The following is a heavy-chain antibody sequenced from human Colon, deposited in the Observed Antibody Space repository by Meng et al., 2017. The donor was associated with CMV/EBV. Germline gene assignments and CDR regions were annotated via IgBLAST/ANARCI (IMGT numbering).Heavy chain of an antibody. Sequence: FSFSNYGMHWVRQAPGKGLEWVALISFDGNNKYYTDSVKGRFTISRDNSKNTLYLQMNSLRAEDTAVYYCAKVRGKVGATGYFDSWGQGTLVTLSS. D-gene: IGHD1-26*01. J-gene: IGHJ4*02. CDR1: FSFSNYG. V-gene: IGHV3-30*18. CDR3: AKVRGKVGATGYFDS. CDR2: ISFDGNNK.